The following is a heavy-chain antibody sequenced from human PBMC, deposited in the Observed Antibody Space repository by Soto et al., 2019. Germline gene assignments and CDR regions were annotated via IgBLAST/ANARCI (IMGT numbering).Heavy chain of an antibody. D-gene: IGHD5-18*01. V-gene: IGHV3-30-3*01. Sequence: PGGSLRLSCAASGFTFSSYAMHWVRQAPGKGLEWVAVISYDGSNKYYADSVKGRFTISRDNSKNTLYLQMNSLRAEDTAVYYCARDHPGYSYGLFDYWGQGTLVTVSS. CDR2: ISYDGSNK. CDR3: ARDHPGYSYGLFDY. J-gene: IGHJ4*02. CDR1: GFTFSSYA.